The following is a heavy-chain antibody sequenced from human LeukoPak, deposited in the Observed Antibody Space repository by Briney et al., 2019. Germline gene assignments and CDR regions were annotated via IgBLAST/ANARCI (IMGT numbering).Heavy chain of an antibody. CDR2: ISVSGGNT. V-gene: IGHV3-23*01. J-gene: IGHJ5*02. CDR3: AKVSMVRGVIIPS. CDR1: GFTFSKYS. Sequence: PGGSLRLSCTASGFTFSKYSMSWVRQAPGKGPEWVSAISVSGGNTYYVDSVKGRFTVSRDNSKNTLYLQMNSLRAEDTAVYYCAKVSMVRGVIIPSWGQGTLVTVSS. D-gene: IGHD3-10*01.